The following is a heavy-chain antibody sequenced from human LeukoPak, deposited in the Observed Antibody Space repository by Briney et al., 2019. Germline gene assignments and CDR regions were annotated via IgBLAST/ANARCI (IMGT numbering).Heavy chain of an antibody. J-gene: IGHJ4*02. CDR1: GGSISSSSYY. CDR3: ARESGSYSYYFDY. V-gene: IGHV4-39*07. D-gene: IGHD1-26*01. Sequence: PSETLSLTSTVSGGSISSSSYYWGWIRQPPGKGLEWIGSIYYSGSTYYTPSRKSRATISVDTSKNQFSLKLSSVTAADTAVYYCARESGSYSYYFDYWGQGTLVTVSS. CDR2: IYYSGST.